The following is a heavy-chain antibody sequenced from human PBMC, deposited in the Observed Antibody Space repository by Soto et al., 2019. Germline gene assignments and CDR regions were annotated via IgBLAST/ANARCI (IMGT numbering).Heavy chain of an antibody. J-gene: IGHJ4*02. CDR3: ARHSDSSGYFDY. CDR1: GYSFTSYW. V-gene: IGHV5-51*01. D-gene: IGHD3-22*01. CDR2: IYPGDSDT. Sequence: ESLNLSCTGSGYSFTSYWIGWVRQMPGKGLEWMGIIYPGDSDTRYSPSFQGQVTISADKSISTAYLQWSSLKASDTAMYYCARHSDSSGYFDYWGQGTLVTVSS.